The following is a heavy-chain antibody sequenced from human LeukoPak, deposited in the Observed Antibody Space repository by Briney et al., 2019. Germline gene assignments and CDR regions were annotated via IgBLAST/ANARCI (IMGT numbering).Heavy chain of an antibody. CDR2: INPSGGST. J-gene: IGHJ5*02. D-gene: IGHD2-21*02. CDR3: ARVSSGQYCGGDCYSDH. V-gene: IGHV1-46*01. Sequence: ASVKVSCKASGYTFTSYYMHWVRQAPGQGLEWMGIINPSGGSTSYAQKFQGRVTMTRDTSTSTVYMELSSLRSEDTAVYYCARVSSGQYCGGDCYSDHWGQGTLVTVSS. CDR1: GYTFTSYY.